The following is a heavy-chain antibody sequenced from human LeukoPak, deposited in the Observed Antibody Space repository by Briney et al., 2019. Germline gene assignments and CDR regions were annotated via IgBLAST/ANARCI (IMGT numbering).Heavy chain of an antibody. V-gene: IGHV4-34*01. J-gene: IGHJ4*02. D-gene: IGHD3-10*01. CDR3: ARGLKGYGSGSYTDY. Sequence: SETLSLTCAVYGGSFSGYYWSWIRQPPGKGLEWIGEINHSGSTNYNPSLKSRVTISVDTSKNQFSLKLSSVTAADTAVYYCARGLKGYGSGSYTDYWGQGNLVTVSS. CDR1: GGSFSGYY. CDR2: INHSGST.